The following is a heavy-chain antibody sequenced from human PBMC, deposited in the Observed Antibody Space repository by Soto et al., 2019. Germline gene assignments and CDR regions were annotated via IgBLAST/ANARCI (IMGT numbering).Heavy chain of an antibody. D-gene: IGHD3-3*01. V-gene: IGHV1-69*01. Sequence: QVQLVQSGAEVKKPGSSVKVSCKASGGTFSSYAISWVRQAPGQGLEWMGGIIPIFGTANYAQKFQGRVTITADEYTSTAYMELSSLRSEDTAVYYCARGPNTIFGVVPSSQYYYYYGMDVWGQGTTVTVSS. J-gene: IGHJ6*02. CDR1: GGTFSSYA. CDR2: IIPIFGTA. CDR3: ARGPNTIFGVVPSSQYYYYYGMDV.